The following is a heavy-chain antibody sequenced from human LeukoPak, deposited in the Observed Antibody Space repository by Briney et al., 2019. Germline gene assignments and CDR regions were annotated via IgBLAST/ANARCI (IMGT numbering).Heavy chain of an antibody. CDR2: INPNSGGT. J-gene: IGHJ4*02. Sequence: GASVKVSCKASGYTFTGYYMHWVRQAPGQGLEWMGWINPNSGGTNYAQKFQGRVTMTRDTSISTAYMELSRLRSDDTAVYYCARGNGGSYLYYFDYWGQGTLVTVSS. V-gene: IGHV1-2*02. D-gene: IGHD1-26*01. CDR1: GYTFTGYY. CDR3: ARGNGGSYLYYFDY.